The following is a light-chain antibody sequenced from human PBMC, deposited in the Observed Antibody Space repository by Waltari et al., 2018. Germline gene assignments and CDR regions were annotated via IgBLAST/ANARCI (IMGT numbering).Light chain of an antibody. V-gene: IGKV3-20*01. CDR2: GAS. J-gene: IGKJ4*01. CDR1: QSVSTTY. CDR3: QRYGNSPRVT. Sequence: EIVLTQSPGTLSLSPGERATLSCRASQSVSTTYLAWSQQTPGQAPRLLIYGASSRATGTPDRFSGSGSGTDFTLTISRLEPEDFAVYYCQRYGNSPRVTFGGGTKVEIK.